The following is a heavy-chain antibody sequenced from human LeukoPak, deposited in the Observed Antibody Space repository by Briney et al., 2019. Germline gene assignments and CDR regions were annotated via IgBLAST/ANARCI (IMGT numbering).Heavy chain of an antibody. Sequence: PSETLSLTCSVSGGSISSSSYYWGWIRQPPGKGLEWIGSIYYSGSTYYNPSLKSRVTISVDTPKNQFSLKLSSVTAADTAVYYCARHAFAIGSYGDYWGQGTLVTVSS. CDR2: IYYSGST. V-gene: IGHV4-39*01. D-gene: IGHD1-26*01. J-gene: IGHJ4*02. CDR3: ARHAFAIGSYGDY. CDR1: GGSISSSSYY.